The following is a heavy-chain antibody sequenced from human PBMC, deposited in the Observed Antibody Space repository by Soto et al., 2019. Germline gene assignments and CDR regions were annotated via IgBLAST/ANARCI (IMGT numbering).Heavy chain of an antibody. Sequence: QVQLQESGPGLVKPSQTLSLTCTVSGGSISSGGYYWSWIRQHPGKGLEWIGFIYYSGSTYYNPSLKSRVTISVDTSKNQFSLKLSSVTAADTAVYYCARTRTYGSGILTADFDYWGQGTLVTVSS. CDR3: ARTRTYGSGILTADFDY. J-gene: IGHJ4*02. V-gene: IGHV4-31*03. CDR1: GGSISSGGYY. CDR2: IYYSGST. D-gene: IGHD3-10*01.